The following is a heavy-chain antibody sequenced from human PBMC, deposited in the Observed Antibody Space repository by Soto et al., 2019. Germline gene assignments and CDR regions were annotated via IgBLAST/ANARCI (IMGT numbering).Heavy chain of an antibody. J-gene: IGHJ4*02. CDR3: AKCRYYYDSSGYHLDY. V-gene: IGHV3-23*01. Sequence: GGSLRLSCAASGFTFSSYAMSWVRQAPGKGLEWVSAISGSGGSTYYADSVKGRFTISRDNSKNTLYLQMNSLRAEDTAVYYCAKCRYYYDSSGYHLDYWGQGTLVTVSS. CDR1: GFTFSSYA. D-gene: IGHD3-22*01. CDR2: ISGSGGST.